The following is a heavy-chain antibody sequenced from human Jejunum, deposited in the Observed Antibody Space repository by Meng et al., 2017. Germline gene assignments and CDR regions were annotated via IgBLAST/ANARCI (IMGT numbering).Heavy chain of an antibody. CDR1: GFTFNNYA. D-gene: IGHD3-22*01. V-gene: IGHV3-23*01. CDR2: ISGSGITT. CDR3: AKVDSAYYPVPIDY. Sequence: EVQVLESGGGLVQHGGSLRLSCAASGFTFNNYAMNWVRQAPGKGLGWVSTISGSGITTYYADSVRGRFTISRDNSKNTLFLQMNSLRAEDTALYYCAKVDSAYYPVPIDYWGQGTLVTVSS. J-gene: IGHJ4*02.